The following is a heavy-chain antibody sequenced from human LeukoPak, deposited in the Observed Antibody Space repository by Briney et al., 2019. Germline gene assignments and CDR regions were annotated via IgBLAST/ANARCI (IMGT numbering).Heavy chain of an antibody. V-gene: IGHV3-21*01. Sequence: PGGSLRLSCAASGFTFSSYSMNWVRQAPGKGLEWVSSISRSSDCTYYADSVKGRFTISRDNAKNSLYLQMNSLRAEDTAVYYCAVAGLSYWYFDLWGRGTPVTVSS. J-gene: IGHJ2*01. CDR3: AVAGLSYWYFDL. CDR2: ISRSSDCT. D-gene: IGHD6-19*01. CDR1: GFTFSSYS.